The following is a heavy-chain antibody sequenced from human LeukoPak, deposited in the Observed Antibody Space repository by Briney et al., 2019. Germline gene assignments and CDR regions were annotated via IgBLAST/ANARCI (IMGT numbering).Heavy chain of an antibody. CDR2: ISSSSSAI. CDR3: ANDSYYYGMDV. D-gene: IGHD3-16*01. J-gene: IGHJ6*02. Sequence: GGSLRLSCPASGLILSRNRVNWLRQAPGKGLEWVSYISSSSSAIYYADSVKGRFTISRDNAKNSPYLQMNSLRDEDTAVYYCANDSYYYGMDVWGQGTTVTVSS. CDR1: GLILSRNR. V-gene: IGHV3-48*02.